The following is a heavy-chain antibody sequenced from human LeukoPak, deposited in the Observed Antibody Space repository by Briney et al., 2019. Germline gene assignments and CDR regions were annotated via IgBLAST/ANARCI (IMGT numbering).Heavy chain of an antibody. CDR2: TYYRSKWYN. CDR3: ARRIGNSDAFDI. Sequence: TSQTLSLTCAISGDSVSSNSAAWNWIRQSPSRGLEWLGRTYYRSKWYNDYAVSVKSRITINLDTSKNQFSLQLNSVTPEDTAVYYCARRIGNSDAFDIWGQGTMVTVSS. D-gene: IGHD4-23*01. V-gene: IGHV6-1*01. J-gene: IGHJ3*02. CDR1: GDSVSSNSAA.